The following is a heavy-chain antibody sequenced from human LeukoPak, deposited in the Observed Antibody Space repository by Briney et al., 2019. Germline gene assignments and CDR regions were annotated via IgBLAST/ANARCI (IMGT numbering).Heavy chain of an antibody. J-gene: IGHJ6*03. CDR3: AAWDPNFYYMDV. Sequence: GGSLRLSCAASGFTFSTYAMHWVRQAPGRGLEWVAVISYDGGHNFYVDSVRGRFTISRDNSKKTIYLQMNSLRVDDTAKYFCAAWDPNFYYMDVWGKGTTVTVSS. V-gene: IGHV3-30*04. D-gene: IGHD1-26*01. CDR1: GFTFSTYA. CDR2: ISYDGGHN.